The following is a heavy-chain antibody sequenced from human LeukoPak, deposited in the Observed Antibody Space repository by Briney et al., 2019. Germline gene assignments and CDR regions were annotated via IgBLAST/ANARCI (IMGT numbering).Heavy chain of an antibody. CDR3: ARDPIAVAGTRGEYYYYGMDV. V-gene: IGHV1-69*13. D-gene: IGHD6-19*01. CDR2: IIPIFGTA. Sequence: ASVKVSCKASGGTFSSHAISWVRQAPGQGLEWMGGIIPIFGTANYAQKFQGRVTITADESTSTAYMELSSLRSEDTAVYYCARDPIAVAGTRGEYYYYGMDVWGKGTTVTVSS. CDR1: GGTFSSHA. J-gene: IGHJ6*04.